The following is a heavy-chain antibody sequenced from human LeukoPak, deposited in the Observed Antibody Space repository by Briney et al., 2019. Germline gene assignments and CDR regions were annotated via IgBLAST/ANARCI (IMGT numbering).Heavy chain of an antibody. Sequence: PGGSLRLSCAASGFTSTSYVMSWVRQAPGKGLEWVSDISGSGGSTYYADSVKGRFTISRDNSKNTLYLQMNSLRAEDTAVYYCAKKGDNYDYGMDVWGQGTTVTVSS. V-gene: IGHV3-23*01. CDR1: GFTSTSYV. CDR2: ISGSGGST. CDR3: AKKGDNYDYGMDV. J-gene: IGHJ6*02. D-gene: IGHD2-21*02.